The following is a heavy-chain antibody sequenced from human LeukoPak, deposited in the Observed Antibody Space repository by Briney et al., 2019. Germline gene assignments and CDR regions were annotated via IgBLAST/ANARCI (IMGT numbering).Heavy chain of an antibody. CDR1: GYTFTGYY. D-gene: IGHD6-13*01. CDR3: ARVFIAAAGTDY. CDR2: INPNSGGT. J-gene: IGHJ4*02. V-gene: IGHV1-2*02. Sequence: ASVKDSCKASGYTFTGYYMHWVRQAPGQGLEWMGWINPNSGGTNYAQKFQGRVTMTRDTSISTAYMELSRLRSDDTAVYYCARVFIAAAGTDYWGQGTLVTVSS.